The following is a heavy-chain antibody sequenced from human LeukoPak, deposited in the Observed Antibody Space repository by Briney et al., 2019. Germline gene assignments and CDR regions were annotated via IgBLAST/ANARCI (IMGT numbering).Heavy chain of an antibody. CDR3: ARDGYSYGHVPYYFDY. CDR2: ISSSSSYI. D-gene: IGHD5-18*01. V-gene: IGHV3-21*01. CDR1: GFTFSSYS. Sequence: GGSLRLSCAASGFTFSSYSMNWVRQAPGKGLEWVSSISSSSSYIYYADSVKGRFTISRDNSKNSLYLQMNSLRAEDTAVYYCARDGYSYGHVPYYFDYWGQGTLVTVSS. J-gene: IGHJ4*02.